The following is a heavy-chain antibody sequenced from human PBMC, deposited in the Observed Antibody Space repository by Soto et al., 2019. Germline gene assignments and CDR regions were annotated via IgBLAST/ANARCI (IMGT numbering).Heavy chain of an antibody. D-gene: IGHD3-10*01. J-gene: IGHJ4*02. V-gene: IGHV4-34*01. CDR3: ARGLPFLYYGSGDQYYFDY. CDR2: INHSGST. Sequence: PSETLSLTCAVYGGSFSGYYWSWIRQPPGKGLERIGEINHSGSTNYNPSLKSRVTISVDTSKNQFSLKLSSVTAADTAVYYCARGLPFLYYGSGDQYYFDYWGQGTLVTVSS. CDR1: GGSFSGYY.